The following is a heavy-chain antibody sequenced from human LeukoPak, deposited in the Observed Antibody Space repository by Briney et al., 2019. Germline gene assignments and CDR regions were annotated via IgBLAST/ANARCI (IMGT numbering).Heavy chain of an antibody. J-gene: IGHJ3*01. Sequence: GGSLRVCCAGSGFTFKDYYMSWIRQAPGKGLEWISYIGYSGSPIYYADSVKGRFTISRDNAKNSLYLQLNSLRDDDTAVYYCARDRLRWHGDAFDLWGQGTMVTVSS. D-gene: IGHD2-15*01. CDR3: ARDRLRWHGDAFDL. CDR1: GFTFKDYY. CDR2: IGYSGSPI. V-gene: IGHV3-11*01.